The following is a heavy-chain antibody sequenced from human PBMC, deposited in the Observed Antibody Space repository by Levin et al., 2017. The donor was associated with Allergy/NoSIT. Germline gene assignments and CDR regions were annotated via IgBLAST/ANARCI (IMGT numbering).Heavy chain of an antibody. CDR1: GGSISNYY. CDR3: ARGGGDGDCRYARSFDY. Sequence: SQTLSLPCTVSGGSISNYYWTWIRQPPGKGLEWIGSISNSGNTNYNSSLNSRVTISVDTSENQFSLRLTSVIAADTAVYYCARGGGDGDCRYARSFDYWGQGTPVTVSS. V-gene: IGHV4-59*01. CDR2: ISNSGNT. D-gene: IGHD2-21*02. J-gene: IGHJ4*02.